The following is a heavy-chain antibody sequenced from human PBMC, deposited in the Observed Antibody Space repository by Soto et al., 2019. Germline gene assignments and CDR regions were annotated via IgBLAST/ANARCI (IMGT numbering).Heavy chain of an antibody. CDR3: ARDFVACSGGSCYSRNLPYYYNGMDV. J-gene: IGHJ6*02. V-gene: IGHV3-21*01. Sequence: GGSLRLSCAASGFTFSSYSMNWVRQAPGKGLEWVSSISSSSSYIYYADSVKGRFTISRDNAKNSLYLQMNSLRAEDTAVYYCARDFVACSGGSCYSRNLPYYYNGMDVWGQGTTVTVSS. CDR2: ISSSSSYI. D-gene: IGHD2-15*01. CDR1: GFTFSSYS.